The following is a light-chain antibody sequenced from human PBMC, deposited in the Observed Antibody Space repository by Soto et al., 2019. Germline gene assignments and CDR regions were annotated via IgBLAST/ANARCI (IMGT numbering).Light chain of an antibody. CDR3: QQSYSPPPVT. Sequence: DLQMTQSPSSLSASVGDRVTITCRASQNIANYLNWYQQKPGKAPKLLIYAASSLPSGVPSRFSGSGFGTDFTLTVSSLQPEDSATYYCQQSYSPPPVTFGQGTRLEIK. CDR2: AAS. V-gene: IGKV1-39*01. CDR1: QNIANY. J-gene: IGKJ5*01.